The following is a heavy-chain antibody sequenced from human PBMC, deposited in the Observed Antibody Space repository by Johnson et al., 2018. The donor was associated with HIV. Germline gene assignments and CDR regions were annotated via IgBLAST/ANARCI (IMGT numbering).Heavy chain of an antibody. Sequence: VQLVESGGGLVQPGGSLRLSCAASGFTFSCYDVHWVRQATGKGLEWVSPIGTAGDTYYADSVKGRFTISRDNSKNTLYLQMNSLRAEDTAVYYCAKSIAAAGTNAFDIWGQGTMVTVSS. CDR2: IGTAGDT. CDR3: AKSIAAAGTNAFDI. V-gene: IGHV3-13*01. CDR1: GFTFSCYD. J-gene: IGHJ3*02. D-gene: IGHD6-13*01.